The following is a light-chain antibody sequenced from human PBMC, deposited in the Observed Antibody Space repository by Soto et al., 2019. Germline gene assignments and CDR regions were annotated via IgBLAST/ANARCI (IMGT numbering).Light chain of an antibody. Sequence: DIQMAQSPSSLSASVGDRVTITCRASRGIYTHLAWYQQKAGEAPKVLIFGASSLQSGVPSKFSGSGYGTDFTLIINNLHPDDFATYYCQQTHAVPLTFGQGTRLEIK. CDR1: RGIYTH. V-gene: IGKV1-39*01. CDR2: GAS. CDR3: QQTHAVPLT. J-gene: IGKJ5*01.